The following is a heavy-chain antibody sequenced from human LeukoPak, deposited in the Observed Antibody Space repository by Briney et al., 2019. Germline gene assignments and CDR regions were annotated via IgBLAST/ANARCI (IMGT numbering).Heavy chain of an antibody. D-gene: IGHD3-10*01. CDR3: ATIKVRANNYDTDGFEY. CDR2: IKQDGNEK. J-gene: IGHJ4*02. Sequence: GRSLRLSCAASGFTLSSFWMSWVRQAPGKGLEWVANIKQDGNEKYYADSVKGRFTISRDNAKNSLYLQMNSLRAEDTAVYYCATIKVRANNYDTDGFEYWGQGTLVTVSS. CDR1: GFTLSSFW. V-gene: IGHV3-7*05.